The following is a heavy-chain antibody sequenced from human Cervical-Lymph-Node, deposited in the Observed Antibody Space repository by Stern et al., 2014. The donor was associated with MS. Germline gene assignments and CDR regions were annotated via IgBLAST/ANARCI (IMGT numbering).Heavy chain of an antibody. CDR2: IRSGSTTM. Sequence: EMQLVESGGSLVQPGGSLRLSCAASGFTFNKYAMNWVRQEPGKGLEWIAYIRSGSTTMFYADSVKGRFTISRDNAKNSLYLEMTSLRVQDTAVYYCVRGAFDFWGQGTMVTVSS. V-gene: IGHV3-48*04. J-gene: IGHJ3*01. CDR3: VRGAFDF. CDR1: GFTFNKYA.